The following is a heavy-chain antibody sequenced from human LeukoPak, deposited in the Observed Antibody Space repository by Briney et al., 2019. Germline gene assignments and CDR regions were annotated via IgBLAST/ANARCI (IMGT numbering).Heavy chain of an antibody. J-gene: IGHJ4*02. CDR1: GDSVSTYY. D-gene: IGHD3-10*01. CDR2: IYSSVST. CDR3: VRWGGAGTYPFYY. V-gene: IGHV4-4*07. Sequence: SETLSLTCTVSGDSVSTYYWIWLRQPAGKGLEWIGRIYSSVSTNLNPSLKSRVTISVDTSKKQVSLKLSYVTGADHGGYFCVRWGGAGTYPFYYWGAGTLVTVSS.